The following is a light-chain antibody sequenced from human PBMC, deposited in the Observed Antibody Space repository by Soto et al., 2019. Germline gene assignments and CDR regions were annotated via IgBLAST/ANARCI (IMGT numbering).Light chain of an antibody. V-gene: IGKV3-11*01. CDR2: DVS. CDR1: QSVRSY. J-gene: IGKJ4*01. CDR3: QQRSDWPPA. Sequence: EIVLTQSPATLSLSPGERATLSCRASQSVRSYLAWYQQKPDQAPRLLIYDVSNKATGIPARFSGSGSGTDFTLTISSLEPEDFAVYYCQQRSDWPPAFGGGTKVEIK.